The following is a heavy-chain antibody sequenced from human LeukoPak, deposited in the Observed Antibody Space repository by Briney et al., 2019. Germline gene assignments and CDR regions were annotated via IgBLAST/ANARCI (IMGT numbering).Heavy chain of an antibody. CDR1: GFTFNSYA. J-gene: IGHJ6*02. CDR3: ARVRGSSGSGTYIPQGGMDA. CDR2: LSSSGGST. D-gene: IGHD3-10*01. V-gene: IGHV3-23*01. Sequence: AGESLRLSCAASGFTFNSYAMHWVRQPPGKGLEWVSVLSSSGGSTYYADSVKGRFTISRDNSKNTLYLQMNSLRAEDTAVYYCARVRGSSGSGTYIPQGGMDAWGQGTTVTVSS.